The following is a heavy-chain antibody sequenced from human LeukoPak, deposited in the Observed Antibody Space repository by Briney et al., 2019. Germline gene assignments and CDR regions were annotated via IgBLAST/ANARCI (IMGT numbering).Heavy chain of an antibody. J-gene: IGHJ4*02. CDR2: IIPIFGTA. D-gene: IGHD4-17*01. CDR3: ASPYGRWTPPSGLGMV. V-gene: IGHV1-69*13. CDR1: GYTFTSYA. Sequence: SVKVSCTASGYTFTSYAISWVRQAPGQGLEWMGGIIPIFGTANYAQKFQGRVTITADESTSIAYMELSSLRSEDTAVYYCASPYGRWTPPSGLGMVWGQGTLVTVSS.